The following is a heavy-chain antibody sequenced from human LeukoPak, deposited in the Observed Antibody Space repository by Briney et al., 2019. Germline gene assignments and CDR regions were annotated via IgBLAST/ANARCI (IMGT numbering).Heavy chain of an antibody. D-gene: IGHD3-22*01. CDR1: GFTFSSYA. J-gene: IGHJ3*02. CDR3: ARENYYDSSAGAFDI. CDR2: ISYDGSNK. V-gene: IGHV3-30*04. Sequence: SGGSLRLSCAASGFTFSSYAMHWVRKAPGKGLELVAVISYDGSNKYYADSVKGRFTISRDNSKNTLYLQMNSLRAEDTAVYYCARENYYDSSAGAFDIWGQGTMVTVSS.